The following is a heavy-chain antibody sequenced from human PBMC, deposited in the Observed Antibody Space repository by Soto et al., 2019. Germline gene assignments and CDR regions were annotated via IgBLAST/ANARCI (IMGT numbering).Heavy chain of an antibody. J-gene: IGHJ4*02. CDR2: IYYSGST. CDR1: GGSISSGGYY. CDR3: ASLAHYCSSTSCYSRDFDY. V-gene: IGHV4-31*03. D-gene: IGHD2-2*01. Sequence: PSETLSLTCTVSGGSISSGGYYWSWIRQHPGKGLEWIGYIYYSGSTYYNPSLKSRVTISVDTSKNQFSLKLSSVTAADTAVYYCASLAHYCSSTSCYSRDFDYWGQGTLVTVSS.